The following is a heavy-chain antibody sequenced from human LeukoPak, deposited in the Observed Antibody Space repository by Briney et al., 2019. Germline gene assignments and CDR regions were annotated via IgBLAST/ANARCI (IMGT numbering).Heavy chain of an antibody. J-gene: IGHJ6*03. V-gene: IGHV1-8*03. CDR1: GYTFTSYD. Sequence: GASVKVSCKASGYTFTSYDINWVRQATGQGLEWMGWMNPNSGNTGYAQKFQGRVTITRNTSISTAYMELSSLRSEDTAVYYCARGERGPPTYYYGSGSYSLGYYYYYMDVWGKGTTVTVSS. D-gene: IGHD3-10*01. CDR2: MNPNSGNT. CDR3: ARGERGPPTYYYGSGSYSLGYYYYYMDV.